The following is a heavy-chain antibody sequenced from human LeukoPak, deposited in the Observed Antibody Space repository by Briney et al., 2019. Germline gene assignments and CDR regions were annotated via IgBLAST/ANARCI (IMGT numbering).Heavy chain of an antibody. CDR3: ARDRRGGGSYDY. CDR1: GFTFSSYS. D-gene: IGHD1-26*01. Sequence: GGSLRLSCAASGFTFSSYSMNWVRQAPGKGLEWVSYISSSSSTIHYADSAKGRFTISRDNAKNSLYLQMNSLRAEDTAVYYCARDRRGGGSYDYWGQGTLVTVSS. J-gene: IGHJ4*02. CDR2: ISSSSSTI. V-gene: IGHV3-48*01.